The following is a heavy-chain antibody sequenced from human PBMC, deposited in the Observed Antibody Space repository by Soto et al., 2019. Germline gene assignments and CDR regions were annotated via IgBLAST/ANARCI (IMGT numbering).Heavy chain of an antibody. CDR2: IWYDGSNK. CDR1: GFTLSSYG. J-gene: IGHJ4*02. D-gene: IGHD3-16*02. CDR3: VRDLGMITFEGVIVRSY. Sequence: QVQLVESGGGVVQPGRSLRLSCAASGFTLSSYGRHWVRQAPGRGLEWVAVIWYDGSNKYYADSVKGRFTISRDNSKNTLYLQMNSLRAEDTAVYYCVRDLGMITFEGVIVRSYWGQGTLVTVSS. V-gene: IGHV3-33*01.